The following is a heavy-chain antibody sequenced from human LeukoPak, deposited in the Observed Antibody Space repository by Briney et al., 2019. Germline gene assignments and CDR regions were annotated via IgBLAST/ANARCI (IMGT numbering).Heavy chain of an antibody. Sequence: GGSLRLSCEVSGFIFSNYGMHWVRQAPGKGLEWVALIWYDGRTKFHADSARGRFTISRDNSANTLYLQMSSLRVEDTAVYYCAREWGRIAVAGGPGYWGQGALVTVSS. V-gene: IGHV3-33*02. CDR3: AREWGRIAVAGGPGY. D-gene: IGHD6-19*01. CDR2: IWYDGRTK. CDR1: GFIFSNYG. J-gene: IGHJ4*02.